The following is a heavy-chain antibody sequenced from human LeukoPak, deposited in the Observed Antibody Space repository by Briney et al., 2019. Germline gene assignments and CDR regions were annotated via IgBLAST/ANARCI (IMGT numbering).Heavy chain of an antibody. V-gene: IGHV3-74*01. D-gene: IGHD6-6*01. J-gene: IGHJ4*02. CDR1: GFSFSGHW. Sequence: GGSLRLSCTASGFSFSGHWMHWARQLPGKGLVWVSRISPTGSTTSYADSVRGRFTVSRDNAKDTLYLQVNNLRAEDTAVYYCARGPNSNWSGLDFWGQGTLLTVSS. CDR2: ISPTGSTT. CDR3: ARGPNSNWSGLDF.